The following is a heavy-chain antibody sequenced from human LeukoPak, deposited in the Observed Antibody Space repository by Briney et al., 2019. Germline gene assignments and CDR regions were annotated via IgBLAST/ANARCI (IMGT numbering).Heavy chain of an antibody. CDR3: ASGRQLGY. Sequence: GGSLRLSCAASGFTFSNYWMSWVHQAPGKGLEWVANIKEDGSEKYYVDSVKGRFTISRDNARNSLYLQMNSLRAEDTAVYYCASGRQLGYWGQGTLVTVSS. CDR1: GFTFSNYW. CDR2: IKEDGSEK. D-gene: IGHD6-13*01. V-gene: IGHV3-7*01. J-gene: IGHJ4*02.